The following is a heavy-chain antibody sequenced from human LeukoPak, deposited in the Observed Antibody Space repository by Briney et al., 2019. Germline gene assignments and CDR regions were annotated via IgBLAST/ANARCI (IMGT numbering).Heavy chain of an antibody. V-gene: IGHV4-31*03. Sequence: ASETLSLTCTVSGGSISSGGYYWSWIRQHPGKGLEWIGYIYDSGSTFYGPSLNSRVTISVDTSKTQFSLKLSYATAADTAVYNCARGWYYYGSGSYYNSAYNWFDPWGQGTRVTVSS. CDR2: IYDSGST. J-gene: IGHJ5*02. CDR3: ARGWYYYGSGSYYNSAYNWFDP. CDR1: GGSISSGGYY. D-gene: IGHD3-10*01.